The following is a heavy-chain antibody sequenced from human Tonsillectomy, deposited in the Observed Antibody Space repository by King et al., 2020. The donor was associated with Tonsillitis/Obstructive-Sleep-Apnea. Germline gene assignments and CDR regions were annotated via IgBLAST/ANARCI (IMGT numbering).Heavy chain of an antibody. Sequence: LVESGGGVVQPGRSLRLSCAASGFTFSSYAMHWVRQAPGKGLEWVAVISYDGSNKYYGDSVKGRFTISRDNSKNTLYLQMNSLRAEDTAVYYCARDPGFGELSPPRYYFDYWGQGTLVTVSS. D-gene: IGHD3-10*01. CDR1: GFTFSSYA. V-gene: IGHV3-30*04. J-gene: IGHJ4*02. CDR3: ARDPGFGELSPPRYYFDY. CDR2: ISYDGSNK.